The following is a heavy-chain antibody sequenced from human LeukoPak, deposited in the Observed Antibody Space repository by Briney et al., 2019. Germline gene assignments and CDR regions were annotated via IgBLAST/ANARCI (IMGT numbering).Heavy chain of an antibody. CDR2: IWYDGSNK. Sequence: PGRSLRLSCAASGFTFSSYGMHWVRQAPGKGLEWVAVIWYDGSNKYYADSVEGRFTISRDNSKNTLYLQMNSLRAEDTAVYYCARSPSIVVVPAAEQQLVETSVFLDYWGQGTLVTVSS. D-gene: IGHD2-2*01. CDR3: ARSPSIVVVPAAEQQLVETSVFLDY. CDR1: GFTFSSYG. V-gene: IGHV3-33*01. J-gene: IGHJ4*02.